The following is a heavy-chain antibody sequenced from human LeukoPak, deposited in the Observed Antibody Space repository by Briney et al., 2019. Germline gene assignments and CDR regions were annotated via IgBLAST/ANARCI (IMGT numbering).Heavy chain of an antibody. CDR1: GYTLTELS. V-gene: IGHV1-24*01. Sequence: ASVKVSCKVSGYTLTELSMYWVRQAPGKGLEWMGGFDPEGGETIYAQKFQGRVTMTEDTSTDTAYMELSSLRSEDTAVYYCATLVGATTGFDYWGQGTLVTVSS. D-gene: IGHD1-26*01. J-gene: IGHJ4*02. CDR3: ATLVGATTGFDY. CDR2: FDPEGGET.